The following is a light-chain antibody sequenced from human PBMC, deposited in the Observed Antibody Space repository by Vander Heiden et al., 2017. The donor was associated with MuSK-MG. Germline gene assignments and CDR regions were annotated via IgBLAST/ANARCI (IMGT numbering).Light chain of an antibody. CDR3: QAWDSSIKGV. J-gene: IGLJ2*01. Sequence: SYELTQLPSVSVSPGQTASITCSGDKLGDKYACWYQQKPGQSPVLVIYQDSKRPSGIPERFSGSNSGNTATLTISGTQAMDEADYYCQAWDSSIKGVFGGGTKLTVL. CDR1: KLGDKY. V-gene: IGLV3-1*01. CDR2: QDS.